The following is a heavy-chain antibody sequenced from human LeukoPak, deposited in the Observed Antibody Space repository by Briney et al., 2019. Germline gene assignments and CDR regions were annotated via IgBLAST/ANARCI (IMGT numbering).Heavy chain of an antibody. CDR1: GFTFSTYW. V-gene: IGHV3-7*01. CDR3: ARDRGGGDFWSGYQDAFDI. J-gene: IGHJ3*02. Sequence: PGGSLRLSCAASGFTFSTYWMTWVRQAPGKGLEWVANIKEDGSEKHYVDSVKGRFTISRDNDQNLLYLQMNSLIAEDTAVYYCARDRGGGDFWSGYQDAFDIWGQGTRVTVSS. D-gene: IGHD3-3*01. CDR2: IKEDGSEK.